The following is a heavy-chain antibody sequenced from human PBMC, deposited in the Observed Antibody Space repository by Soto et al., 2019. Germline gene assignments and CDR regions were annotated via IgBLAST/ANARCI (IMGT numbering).Heavy chain of an antibody. J-gene: IGHJ6*02. CDR2: INHSGST. D-gene: IGHD6-19*01. CDR3: ARGRGSGWLYSYYYYYGMDV. Sequence: SETLSLTCAVYGGSFSGYYWSWIRQPPGKGLEWIGEINHSGSTNYNPSLKSRVTISVDTSKNQFSLKLSSVTAADTAVYYCARGRGSGWLYSYYYYYGMDVWGQGTTVTVSS. V-gene: IGHV4-34*01. CDR1: GGSFSGYY.